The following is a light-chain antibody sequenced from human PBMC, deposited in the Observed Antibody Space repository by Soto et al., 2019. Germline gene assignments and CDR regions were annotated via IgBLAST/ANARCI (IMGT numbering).Light chain of an antibody. CDR1: SGDVGAYNY. V-gene: IGLV2-14*01. CDR3: SSYTRRNTVV. J-gene: IGLJ3*02. Sequence: QSALTQPASVSGSPGQSITISCTGTSGDVGAYNYVSWFQQHPGKAPKLLIYEVSNRPSGVSNRFSGSKSGNTASLTISGLQAEDEADYYCSSYTRRNTVVFGGGTKLTVL. CDR2: EVS.